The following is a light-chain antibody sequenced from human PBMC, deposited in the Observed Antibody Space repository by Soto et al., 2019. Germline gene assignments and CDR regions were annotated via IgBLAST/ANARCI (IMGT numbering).Light chain of an antibody. CDR3: AVWDDSLSGLV. CDR2: RNN. CDR1: SSNIGSNY. Sequence: QPVLTQPPSASGTPGQRVTISCSGSSSNIGSNYVYWYQQLPGSAPKLLIYRNNLRPSGVPDRFSGSKSGTSASLAISGLRSENEADYYCAVWDDSLSGLVFGGGSKLTVL. V-gene: IGLV1-47*01. J-gene: IGLJ2*01.